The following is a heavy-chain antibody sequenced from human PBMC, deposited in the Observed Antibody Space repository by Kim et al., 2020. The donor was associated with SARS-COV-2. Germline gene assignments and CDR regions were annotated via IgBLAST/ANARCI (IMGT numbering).Heavy chain of an antibody. Sequence: SETLSLTCAVYGGSFSGYYWSWIRQPPGKGLEWIGEINHSGSTNYNPSLKSRVTISVDTSKNQFSLKLSSVTAADTAVYYCARDPVTTRYYYYGMDVWGQGTTVTVSS. CDR1: GGSFSGYY. D-gene: IGHD4-17*01. J-gene: IGHJ6*02. CDR3: ARDPVTTRYYYYGMDV. V-gene: IGHV4-34*01. CDR2: INHSGST.